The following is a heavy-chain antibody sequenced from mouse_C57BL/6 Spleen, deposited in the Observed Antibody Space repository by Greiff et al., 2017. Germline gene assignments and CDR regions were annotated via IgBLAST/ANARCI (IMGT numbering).Heavy chain of an antibody. CDR3: ARPYYYGSSYYFDY. CDR1: GYAFSSYW. CDR2: LYPGDGDT. J-gene: IGHJ2*01. Sequence: QVQLQQSGAELVKPGASVKISCKASGYAFSSYWMNWVKQRPGKGLEWIGQLYPGDGDTNYNGQFKGKATLTADQSSSTAYMQLSSLTSEDSAVYFCARPYYYGSSYYFDYWGQGTTLTVSS. D-gene: IGHD1-1*01. V-gene: IGHV1-80*01.